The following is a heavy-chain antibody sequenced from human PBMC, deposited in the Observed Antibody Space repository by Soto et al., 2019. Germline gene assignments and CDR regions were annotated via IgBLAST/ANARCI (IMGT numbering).Heavy chain of an antibody. V-gene: IGHV1-18*01. CDR1: GCTFTNYG. D-gene: IGHD2-15*01. J-gene: IGHJ2*01. Sequence: QVQLVQSGSEVKKPGASVKVSCKASGCTFTNYGMIWVRQAPGQGLEWMGWISAYNGNTNHAQNFQGRVTMTTDTSTNTAYMELRSLRSDDTAVYYCARCYCSVGSCYSCWHFDLWGRGALVTVSS. CDR2: ISAYNGNT. CDR3: ARCYCSVGSCYSCWHFDL.